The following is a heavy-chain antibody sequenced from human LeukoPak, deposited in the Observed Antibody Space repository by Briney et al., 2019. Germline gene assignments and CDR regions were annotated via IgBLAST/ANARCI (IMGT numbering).Heavy chain of an antibody. Sequence: SETLSLTCAVYGGSFSDYYWSWIRQPPGKGLEWIGEINHSGSTNYNPSLKSRVTISVDTSKIQFSLKLSSVTAADTAVYYCARTDYREWGQGTLVTDSS. CDR1: GGSFSDYY. V-gene: IGHV4-34*01. J-gene: IGHJ4*02. D-gene: IGHD4-11*01. CDR2: INHSGST. CDR3: ARTDYRE.